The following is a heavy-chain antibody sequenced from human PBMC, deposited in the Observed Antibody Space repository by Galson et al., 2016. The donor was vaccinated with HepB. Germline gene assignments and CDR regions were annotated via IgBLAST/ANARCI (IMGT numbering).Heavy chain of an antibody. D-gene: IGHD6-6*01. Sequence: SLRLSCAASGFTFSNYGMHWVRQAPGRGLECVSLLYRDGFTYYADSVKGRFTISRDNSKNTFYLQMNSLRADDTAVYYCAGDGRQDRGSIFDYWGQGTLVTVSS. CDR3: AGDGRQDRGSIFDY. CDR1: GFTFSNYG. CDR2: LYRDGFT. J-gene: IGHJ4*02. V-gene: IGHV3-66*01.